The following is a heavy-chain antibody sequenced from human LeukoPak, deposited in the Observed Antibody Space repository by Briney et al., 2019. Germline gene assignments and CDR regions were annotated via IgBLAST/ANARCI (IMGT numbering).Heavy chain of an antibody. CDR2: TYYRSKWYN. CDR1: GDSVSSNSAA. D-gene: IGHD4-23*01. V-gene: IGHV6-1*01. CDR3: ARVSPTNGGNSGLDY. J-gene: IGHJ4*02. Sequence: SRTLSLTCAISGDSVSSNSAAWNWIRQSPSRGLEWLGRTYYRSKWYNDYAVSVKSRITINPDTSKNQFSLQLNSVTPEDTAVYYCARVSPTNGGNSGLDYWGQGTLVTVSS.